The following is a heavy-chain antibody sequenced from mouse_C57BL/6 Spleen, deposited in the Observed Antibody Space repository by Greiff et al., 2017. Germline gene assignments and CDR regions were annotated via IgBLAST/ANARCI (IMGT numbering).Heavy chain of an antibody. CDR1: GYTFTSYW. V-gene: IGHV1-61*01. J-gene: IGHJ1*03. CDR3: ARRSSYRYFDV. D-gene: IGHD1-1*01. Sequence: QVQLKESGAELVRPGSSVKLSCKASGYTFTSYWMDWVKQRPGQGLEWIGNIYPSDSETHYNQKFKDKATLTVDKSSSTAYMQLSSLTSEGSAVYYCARRSSYRYFDVWGTGTTVTVSS. CDR2: IYPSDSET.